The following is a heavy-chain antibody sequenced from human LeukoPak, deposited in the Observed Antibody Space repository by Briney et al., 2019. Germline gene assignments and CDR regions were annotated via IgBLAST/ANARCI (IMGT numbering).Heavy chain of an antibody. CDR3: AKGYSEDILSYFDY. J-gene: IGHJ4*02. CDR2: IWHDGSNK. Sequence: PGRSLRLSCAASGFTFSSYGMHWVRQAPGKGLEWVAVIWHDGSNKYYADSVKGRFTISRDNSKNTLYLQMNSLRAEDTAVYYCAKGYSEDILSYFDYWGQGTLVTVSS. CDR1: GFTFSSYG. D-gene: IGHD3-9*01. V-gene: IGHV3-33*06.